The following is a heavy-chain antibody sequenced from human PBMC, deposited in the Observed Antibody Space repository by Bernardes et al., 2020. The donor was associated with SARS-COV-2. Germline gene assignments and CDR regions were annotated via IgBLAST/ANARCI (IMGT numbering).Heavy chain of an antibody. J-gene: IGHJ4*02. CDR2: SYYSGST. CDR1: GGSISSCCYY. V-gene: IGHV4-31*03. CDR3: ARGFSEKQFDD. D-gene: IGHD1-26*01. Sequence: SETLSLTCTVSGGSISSCCYYWIWIRQHPGKGLDSLGYSYYSGSTYYNPSLKSRVTISVDTSKTQFSLKLSSVTAADTAVYYCARGFSEKQFDDWGQGTLVTVSS.